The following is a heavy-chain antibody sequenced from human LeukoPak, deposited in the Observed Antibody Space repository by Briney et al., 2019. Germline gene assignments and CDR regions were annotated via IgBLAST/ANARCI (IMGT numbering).Heavy chain of an antibody. CDR2: IYYSGST. J-gene: IGHJ4*02. CDR1: GDSISRSNYY. Sequence: PSETLSLTCTVSGDSISRSNYYWGWIRQPPGKGLEWIGSIYYSGSTYNNPSLKSRVSISVDTSKNQFSLKLSSMTAADTALYYCARYYESSGYLDYWGQGTLVTVSS. D-gene: IGHD3-22*01. CDR3: ARYYESSGYLDY. V-gene: IGHV4-39*01.